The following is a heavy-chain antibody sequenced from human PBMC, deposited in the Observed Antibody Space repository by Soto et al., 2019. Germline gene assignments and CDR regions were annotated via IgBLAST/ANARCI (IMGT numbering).Heavy chain of an antibody. CDR3: AGGELGVVIRRYSGLESDWFDP. D-gene: IGHD3-3*01. CDR2: IYYSGST. CDR1: GGSIISGDYY. Sequence: SQTLSLTCTVSGGSIISGDYYWSRIRQPPGKGLEWIGYIYYSGSTYYNPSLKSRVTISVDTSKNQFSLKLSSVTAADTAVYYCAGGELGVVIRRYSGLESDWFDPWGQGTLVTVSS. J-gene: IGHJ5*02. V-gene: IGHV4-30-4*01.